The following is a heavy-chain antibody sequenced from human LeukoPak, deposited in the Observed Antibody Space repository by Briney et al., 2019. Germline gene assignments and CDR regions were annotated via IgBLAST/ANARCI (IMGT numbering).Heavy chain of an antibody. V-gene: IGHV5-51*01. J-gene: IGHJ4*02. CDR3: ARLEGATPPYYFDY. D-gene: IGHD1-26*01. CDR1: GYSFTTYW. CDR2: IYSGDSDT. Sequence: GESLKISCEASGYSFTTYWITWVRQMPGKGLEWMAIIYSGDSDTRYSPSFQGQVTISVDKSISTAYLQWSSLKASDTAMYYCARLEGATPPYYFDYWGQGTLVTVSS.